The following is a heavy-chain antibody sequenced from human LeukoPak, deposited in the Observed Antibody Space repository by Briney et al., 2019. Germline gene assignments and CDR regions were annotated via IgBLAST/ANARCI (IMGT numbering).Heavy chain of an antibody. CDR1: GFTFSSYG. D-gene: IGHD3-22*01. CDR3: ARLSANSSAYFFDY. Sequence: GRSLRLSCAASGFTFSSYGMHWVRQAPGKGLEWVSIIYRGGSTNYADSVKGRFTISRDTSKNTLYLQMNNLRAEDTAVYYCARLSANSSAYFFDYWGQGTLVTVSS. J-gene: IGHJ4*02. CDR2: IYRGGST. V-gene: IGHV3-66*04.